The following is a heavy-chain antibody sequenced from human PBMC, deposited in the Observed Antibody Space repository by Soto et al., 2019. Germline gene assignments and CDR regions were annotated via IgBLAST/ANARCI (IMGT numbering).Heavy chain of an antibody. V-gene: IGHV4-39*01. CDR2: MRYSGET. CDR3: GCPLGPTTGIDN. J-gene: IGHJ4*02. D-gene: IGHD1-26*01. CDR1: GGSITSSSYY. Sequence: SETLSLTCTVSGGSITSSSYYWGWVRQPPGKGFEWIGNMRYSGETHSDPSLQSRVTISVDTPKSQFSLSLTSVTAADTAIYFCGCPLGPTTGIDNGGQGILVTVSS.